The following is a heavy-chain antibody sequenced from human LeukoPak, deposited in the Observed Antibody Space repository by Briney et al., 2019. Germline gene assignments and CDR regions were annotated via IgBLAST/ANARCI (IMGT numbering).Heavy chain of an antibody. CDR3: ARRFGWYSSSWYKVGYYYYYMDV. D-gene: IGHD6-13*01. Sequence: GGSLRLSCAASGFTFSDYYMSWIRQAPGKGLEWVSYISSSGSTIYYADSVKGRFTISRDNAKNSLYLQMNSLRAEDTAVYYCARRFGWYSSSWYKVGYYYYYMDVWGKGTTVTISS. J-gene: IGHJ6*03. CDR1: GFTFSDYY. CDR2: ISSSGSTI. V-gene: IGHV3-11*04.